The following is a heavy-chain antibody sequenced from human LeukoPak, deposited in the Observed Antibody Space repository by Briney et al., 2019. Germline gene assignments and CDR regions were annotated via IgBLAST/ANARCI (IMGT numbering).Heavy chain of an antibody. Sequence: SETLSLTCTVSGGSISSYYWSWIRQPPGKGLEWIGYIYYSGSTNYNPSLQSRVTISVDTSKNQFSLKLSSLTAADTAVYYCARVNVRTLDYWGQGTLVTVSS. J-gene: IGHJ4*02. CDR1: GGSISSYY. CDR3: ARVNVRTLDY. V-gene: IGHV4-59*01. D-gene: IGHD2-15*01. CDR2: IYYSGST.